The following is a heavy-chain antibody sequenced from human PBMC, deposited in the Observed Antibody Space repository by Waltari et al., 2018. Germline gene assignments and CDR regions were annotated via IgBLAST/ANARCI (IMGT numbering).Heavy chain of an antibody. V-gene: IGHV5-51*01. CDR2: IYPGDSDT. CDR3: ATLRFLEWLPTYYFDY. Sequence: EVQLVQSGAEVKKPGESLKLSCKGSGYSFTSYWIGWLRQLPGKGLEWMGIIYPGDSDTRYSPSFQGQVTISADKSISTAYLQWSSLKASDTAMYYCATLRFLEWLPTYYFDYWGQGTLVTVSS. D-gene: IGHD3-3*01. J-gene: IGHJ4*02. CDR1: GYSFTSYW.